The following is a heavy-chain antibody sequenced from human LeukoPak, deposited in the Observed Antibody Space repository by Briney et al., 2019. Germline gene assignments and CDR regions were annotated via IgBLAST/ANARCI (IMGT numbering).Heavy chain of an antibody. Sequence: GGSLRLSCAASGFTFSSYVMSWARQAPGKGLEWVSNIGGSVGSMFYAASVKGRFAISRDNSKNTLFLQMNNLRVEDTAVYYCAKRGNSWDLFDYWGQGTLVTVSS. D-gene: IGHD6-13*01. CDR2: IGGSVGSM. CDR1: GFTFSSYV. CDR3: AKRGNSWDLFDY. J-gene: IGHJ4*02. V-gene: IGHV3-23*01.